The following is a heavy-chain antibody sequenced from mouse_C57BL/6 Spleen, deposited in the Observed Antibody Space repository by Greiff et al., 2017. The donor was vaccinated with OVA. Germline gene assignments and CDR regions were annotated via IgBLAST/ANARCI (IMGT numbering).Heavy chain of an antibody. Sequence: DVMLVESGGGLVQPGGSLKLSCAASGFTFSDYYMYWVRQTPEKRLEWVAYISNGGGSTYYPDTVKGRFTISRDNAKNTLYLQMSRLKSEDTAMYYCARDLGQGYAMDYWGQGTSVTVSS. CDR3: ARDLGQGYAMDY. J-gene: IGHJ4*01. CDR2: ISNGGGST. CDR1: GFTFSDYY. D-gene: IGHD3-3*01. V-gene: IGHV5-12*01.